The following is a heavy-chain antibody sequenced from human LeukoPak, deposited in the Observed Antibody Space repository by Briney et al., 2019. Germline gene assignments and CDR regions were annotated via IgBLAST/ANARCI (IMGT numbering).Heavy chain of an antibody. CDR1: GFTFSSYA. J-gene: IGHJ4*02. D-gene: IGHD2-2*01. CDR2: ISGSGGST. Sequence: GGSLRLSCAASGFTFSSYAMSWVRQAPGKGLEWVSAISGSGGSTYYADSVKGRFTISRDNSKNTLYLQMNSLRAEDTAVYYCAKDGGYCSSTSCSGGDFDHWGQGTLVTVSS. CDR3: AKDGGYCSSTSCSGGDFDH. V-gene: IGHV3-23*01.